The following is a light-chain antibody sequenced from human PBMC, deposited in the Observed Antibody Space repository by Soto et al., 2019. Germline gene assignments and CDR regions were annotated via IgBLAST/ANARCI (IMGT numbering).Light chain of an antibody. CDR1: QSVSRSY. Sequence: VLTQSPGTLSLSPGERATLSCRASQSVSRSYLACYQQKPGQAPRLPIYCASSRATGIPDRFRGRGSGTDFTLTISRLEPEDFAVYYCQQYNNLPLTFGGGTKVDIK. CDR3: QQYNNLPLT. CDR2: CAS. V-gene: IGKV3-20*01. J-gene: IGKJ4*01.